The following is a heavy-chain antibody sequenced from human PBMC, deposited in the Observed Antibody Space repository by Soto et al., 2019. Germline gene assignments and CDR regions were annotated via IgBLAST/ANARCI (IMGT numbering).Heavy chain of an antibody. CDR2: IDSSGSQT. CDR1: GFTFSRHG. CDR3: VSWLFEHFDL. Sequence: GFLRLSCAASGFTFSRHGMSWVRQSPGKGLEWVSTIDSSGSQTHYADSVRGRFTISRDNSWSTVDLQMNSLRAEDTALYYCVSWLFEHFDLWGQGTLVTVSS. J-gene: IGHJ4*02. V-gene: IGHV3-23*05. D-gene: IGHD3-9*01.